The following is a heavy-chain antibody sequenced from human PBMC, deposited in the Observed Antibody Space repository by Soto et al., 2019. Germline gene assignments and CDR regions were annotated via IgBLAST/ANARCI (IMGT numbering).Heavy chain of an antibody. D-gene: IGHD1-1*01. CDR3: ARSGGTYYFDH. J-gene: IGHJ4*02. CDR1: GTTFSTHG. CDR2: FVPMFSSS. V-gene: IGHV1-69*01. Sequence: QGQLVQSGAEVRKPGSSVNVSCKASGTTFSTHGIHWVRQAPGQGLEWMGGFVPMFSSSNYAQKFQGRLTIVADESTNSAYMELSSLRADDSAIYYCARSGGTYYFDHWGQGTLVTVSS.